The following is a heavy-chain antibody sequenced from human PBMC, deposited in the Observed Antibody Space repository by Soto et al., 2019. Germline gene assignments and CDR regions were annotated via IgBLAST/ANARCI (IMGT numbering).Heavy chain of an antibody. D-gene: IGHD6-19*01. CDR1: EFTFSNYW. J-gene: IGHJ4*02. Sequence: EVQLVESGGGLVQPGGSLRLSCTASEFTFSNYWMYWVRQAPGKGLVWVSRINSDGSTTSYADSVKGRFTISRDNAKNTLYLQMNSLRAEDTAVYYCARSPSSGWYYFDYWGQGTLVTVSS. CDR2: INSDGSTT. CDR3: ARSPSSGWYYFDY. V-gene: IGHV3-74*01.